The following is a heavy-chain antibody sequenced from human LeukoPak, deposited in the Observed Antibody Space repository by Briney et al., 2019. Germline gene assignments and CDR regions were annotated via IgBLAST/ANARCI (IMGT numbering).Heavy chain of an antibody. J-gene: IGHJ6*02. CDR2: ISGSGGST. CDR3: AKDQGYCSSTSCSQGTFYYYYYYGMDV. CDR1: GFTFSSYA. V-gene: IGHV3-23*01. D-gene: IGHD2-2*01. Sequence: GGSPRLSCAASGFTFSSYAMSWVRQAPGKGLEWVSAISGSGGSTYYADSVKGRFTISRDNSKTTLYLQMNSLRAEDTAVYYCAKDQGYCSSTSCSQGTFYYYYYYGMDVWGQGTTVTVSS.